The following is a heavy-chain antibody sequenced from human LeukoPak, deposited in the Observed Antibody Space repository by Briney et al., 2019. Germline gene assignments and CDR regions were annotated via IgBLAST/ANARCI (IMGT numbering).Heavy chain of an antibody. V-gene: IGHV4-59*12. J-gene: IGHJ4*02. CDR1: GGSISSYY. CDR2: IYYSGST. Sequence: SETLSLTCTVSGGSISSYYRSWIRQPPGKGLEWIGYIYYSGSTNYNPSLKSRVTISVDTSKNQFSLKLSSVTAADTAVYYCARRLGSSWAFDYWGQGTLVTVSS. D-gene: IGHD6-13*01. CDR3: ARRLGSSWAFDY.